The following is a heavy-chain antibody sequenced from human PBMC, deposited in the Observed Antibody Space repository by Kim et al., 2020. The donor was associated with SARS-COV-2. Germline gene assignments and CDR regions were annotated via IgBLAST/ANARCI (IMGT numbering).Heavy chain of an antibody. J-gene: IGHJ6*02. D-gene: IGHD3-3*01. CDR1: GGSISSSSYY. Sequence: SETLSLTCTVSGGSISSSSYYWGWIRQPPGKGLEWIGSIYYSGSTYYNPSLKSRVTISVDTSKNQFSLKLSSATAADTAVYYCARLYYDFWNNYGMDVWGQGTTVTVSS. V-gene: IGHV4-39*01. CDR2: IYYSGST. CDR3: ARLYYDFWNNYGMDV.